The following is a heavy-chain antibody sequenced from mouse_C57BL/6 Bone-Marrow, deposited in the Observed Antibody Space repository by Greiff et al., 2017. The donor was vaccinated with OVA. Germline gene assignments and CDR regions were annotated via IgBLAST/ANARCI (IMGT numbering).Heavy chain of an antibody. CDR2: IYPGSGST. Sequence: QVQLQQSGAELVKPGASVKMSCKASGYTFTSYWITWVRQRPGQGLEWIGDIYPGSGSTNYNEKFKSKATLTVDTSSSTAYMQLSSLTSEDSAVYYCARDYGNYRFAYWGQGTLVTVSA. J-gene: IGHJ3*01. CDR3: ARDYGNYRFAY. V-gene: IGHV1-55*01. CDR1: GYTFTSYW. D-gene: IGHD2-1*01.